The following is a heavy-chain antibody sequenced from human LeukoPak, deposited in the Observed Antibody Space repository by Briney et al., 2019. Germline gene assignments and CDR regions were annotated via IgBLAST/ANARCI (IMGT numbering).Heavy chain of an antibody. CDR1: GYSLSGYY. J-gene: IGHJ4*02. CDR3: AREGDGYKY. V-gene: IGHV1-2*02. CDR2: INPNSGGT. D-gene: IGHD5-24*01. Sequence: GASVKVSCKASGYSLSGYYMHWVRQAPGQGLEWMGWINPNSGGTKYAQKFQGRVTMTRGTSINTAYMEVSRLTYDDTAVYYCAREGDGYKYWGQGTLVTVSS.